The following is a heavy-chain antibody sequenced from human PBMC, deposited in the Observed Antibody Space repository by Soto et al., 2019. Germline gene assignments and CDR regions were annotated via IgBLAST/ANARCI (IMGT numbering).Heavy chain of an antibody. Sequence: GGSLRLSCAASGFTFSSYAMSWVRQAPGKGLEWVSAISGSGGSTYYADPVKGRFTISRDNSKNTLYLQMNSLRAEDTAVYYCASTFPGYSLPYYGMDVWGQGTTVTVSS. CDR1: GFTFSSYA. D-gene: IGHD5-18*01. J-gene: IGHJ6*02. CDR3: ASTFPGYSLPYYGMDV. CDR2: ISGSGGST. V-gene: IGHV3-23*01.